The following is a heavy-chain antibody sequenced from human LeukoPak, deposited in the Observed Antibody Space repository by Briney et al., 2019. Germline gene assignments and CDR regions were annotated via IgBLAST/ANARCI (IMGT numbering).Heavy chain of an antibody. CDR2: IYPGDSDT. V-gene: IGHV5-51*01. J-gene: IGHJ5*02. Sequence: GESLKISCKGSGYRFTSYWIGWVRQMPGKGLEWMGIIYPGDSDTRYSPSFQGQVTISADRSISTAYLQWSSLKASDTAMYYCARGNTKERSPFDPWGQGTLVTVSS. CDR1: GYRFTSYW. CDR3: ARGNTKERSPFDP.